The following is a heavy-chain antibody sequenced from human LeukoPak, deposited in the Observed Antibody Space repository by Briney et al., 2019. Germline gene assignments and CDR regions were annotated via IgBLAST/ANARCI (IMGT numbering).Heavy chain of an antibody. CDR3: ARGSVGALDAFDI. D-gene: IGHD1-26*01. CDR1: GGTFSSYA. Sequence: SVKVSCKASGGTFSSYAISWVRQAPGQGLEWMGGIIPIFGTANYAQKFQGRVTITADKSTSTAYMELSSLRSDDTAVYYCARGSVGALDAFDIWGQGTMVTVSS. V-gene: IGHV1-69*06. J-gene: IGHJ3*02. CDR2: IIPIFGTA.